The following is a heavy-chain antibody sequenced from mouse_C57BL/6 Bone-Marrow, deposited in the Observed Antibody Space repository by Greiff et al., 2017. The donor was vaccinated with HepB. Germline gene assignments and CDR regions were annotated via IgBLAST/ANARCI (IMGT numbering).Heavy chain of an antibody. CDR1: GYTFTEYT. Sequence: VNVVESGAELVKPGASVKLSCKASGYTFTEYTIHWVKQRSGQGLEWIGWFYPGSGSIKYNEKFKDKATVTADKSSSTGYMELSRLTSEDSAVYFCARHEDYYGIYWYFDVWGTGTTVTVSS. CDR3: ARHEDYYGIYWYFDV. V-gene: IGHV1-62-2*01. CDR2: FYPGSGSI. D-gene: IGHD1-1*01. J-gene: IGHJ1*03.